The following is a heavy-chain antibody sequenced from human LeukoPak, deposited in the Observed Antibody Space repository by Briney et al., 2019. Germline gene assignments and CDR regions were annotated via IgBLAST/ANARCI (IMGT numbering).Heavy chain of an antibody. Sequence: SETLSLTCTVSGGSISSYYWSWIRQPPGKGLEWIGYIYYSGSTNYNPSLKSRVTISVDTSKNQFSLQLSSVTAADTAVYYCARRSGYSSSEDYWGQGTLVTVSS. CDR1: GGSISSYY. D-gene: IGHD3-22*01. CDR2: IYYSGST. CDR3: ARRSGYSSSEDY. V-gene: IGHV4-59*08. J-gene: IGHJ4*02.